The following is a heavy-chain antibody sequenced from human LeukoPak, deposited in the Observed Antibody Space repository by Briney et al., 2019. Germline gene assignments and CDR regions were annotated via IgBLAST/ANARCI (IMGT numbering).Heavy chain of an antibody. V-gene: IGHV3-30-3*01. CDR2: ISYDRSNK. J-gene: IGHJ4*02. Sequence: PGGSLRLSCAASGFTFSSYAMHWVRQAPGKGLEWVAVISYDRSNKYYADSVKGRFTISRDNSKNTLYLQMNSLRAEDTAVYYCARDLGVVAPVGYWGQGTLVTVSS. CDR3: ARDLGVVAPVGY. D-gene: IGHD2-15*01. CDR1: GFTFSSYA.